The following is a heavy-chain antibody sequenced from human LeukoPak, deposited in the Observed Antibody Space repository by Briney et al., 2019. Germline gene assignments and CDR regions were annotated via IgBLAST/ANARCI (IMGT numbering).Heavy chain of an antibody. V-gene: IGHV4-59*08. D-gene: IGHD6-13*01. CDR3: ARQSSSTFDY. Sequence: SETLSLTCAVYGGSFSGYYWSWIRQPPGKGLEWIGYIYYSGSTNYNPSLKSRVTISVDTSKNQFSLKLSSVTAADTAVYYCARQSSSTFDYWGQGTLVTVSS. J-gene: IGHJ4*02. CDR2: IYYSGST. CDR1: GGSFSGYY.